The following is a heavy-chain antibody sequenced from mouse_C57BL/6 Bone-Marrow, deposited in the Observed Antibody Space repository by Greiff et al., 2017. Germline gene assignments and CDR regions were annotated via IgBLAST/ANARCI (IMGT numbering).Heavy chain of an antibody. CDR3: AIDYYSFDY. D-gene: IGHD2-12*01. J-gene: IGHJ2*01. CDR2: ISYDGSN. Sequence: EVKLQESGPGLVKPSQSLSLTCSVTGYSITSGYYWNWIRQFPGNKLEWMGYISYDGSNNYNQSLKNRISITRDTSKNQFFLKLNSVTTEDTATYYCAIDYYSFDYWGQGTTLTVSS. CDR1: GYSITSGYY. V-gene: IGHV3-6*01.